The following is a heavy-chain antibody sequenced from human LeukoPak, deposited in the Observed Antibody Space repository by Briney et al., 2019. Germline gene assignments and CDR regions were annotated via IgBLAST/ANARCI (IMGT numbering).Heavy chain of an antibody. D-gene: IGHD6-13*01. CDR2: MYYNGNT. Sequence: SETLSLTCTVSGGSISGYYWTWIRQPPGKGLEWIGYMYYNGNTNYNPSLKSRVTISVDPSKNQFSLKLTSVTTADTAVYYCARLELAAAGSRWFDPWGQGTLVTVSS. J-gene: IGHJ5*02. CDR1: GGSISGYY. CDR3: ARLELAAAGSRWFDP. V-gene: IGHV4-59*08.